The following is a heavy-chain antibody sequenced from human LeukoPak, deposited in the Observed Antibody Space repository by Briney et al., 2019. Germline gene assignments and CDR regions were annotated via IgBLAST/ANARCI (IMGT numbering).Heavy chain of an antibody. CDR3: AKSQRFGELLFVFDY. CDR2: ISGSGGST. D-gene: IGHD3-10*01. Sequence: GGSLRLSCAASGFTFSSYGMSWVRQAPGKGLEWVSAISGSGGSTYYADSVKGRFTISRDNSKNTLYLQMNSLRAEDTAVYYCAKSQRFGELLFVFDYWGQGTLVTVSS. J-gene: IGHJ4*02. CDR1: GFTFSSYG. V-gene: IGHV3-23*01.